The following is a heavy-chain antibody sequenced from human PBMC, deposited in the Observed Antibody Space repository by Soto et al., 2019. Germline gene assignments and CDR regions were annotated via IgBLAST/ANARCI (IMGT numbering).Heavy chain of an antibody. Sequence: GESLKISCKASGYIFIDDWIGWVRQMPGKVLEWMGIVYPRDSDTRYSPSFQGQVTISADRSTGTAFLQWRSLKASDTALYYCARPPLPGYSIHFNSWGQGTLVTVSS. J-gene: IGHJ4*02. CDR1: GYIFIDDW. CDR3: ARPPLPGYSIHFNS. CDR2: VYPRDSDT. V-gene: IGHV5-51*01. D-gene: IGHD2-15*01.